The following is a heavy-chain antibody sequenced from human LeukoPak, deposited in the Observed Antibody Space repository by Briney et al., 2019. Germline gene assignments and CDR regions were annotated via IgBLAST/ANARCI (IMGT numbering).Heavy chain of an antibody. J-gene: IGHJ4*02. CDR3: AKWGYGSGSYFDY. CDR2: ISYDGSNK. Sequence: GGSLRLSCAASGFTFSSYGMHWVRQAPGKGLEWVAVISYDGSNKYYADSVKGRFTISRDNSKNTLYLQMNSPRAEDTAVYYCAKWGYGSGSYFDYWGQGTLVTVSS. CDR1: GFTFSSYG. D-gene: IGHD3-10*01. V-gene: IGHV3-30*18.